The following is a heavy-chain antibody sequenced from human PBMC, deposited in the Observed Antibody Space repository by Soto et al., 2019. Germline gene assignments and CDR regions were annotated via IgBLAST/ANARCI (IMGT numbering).Heavy chain of an antibody. Sequence: GSLRLSCAASGFTFSSYSMNWVRQAPGKGLEWVSSISSSSSYIYYADSVKGRFTISRDNAKNSLYLQMNSLRAEDTAVYYCARDRRSNVTSWYYDFWSGYYLENWFDPWGQGTLVTVS. CDR1: GFTFSSYS. J-gene: IGHJ5*02. CDR2: ISSSSSYI. D-gene: IGHD3-3*01. CDR3: ARDRRSNVTSWYYDFWSGYYLENWFDP. V-gene: IGHV3-21*01.